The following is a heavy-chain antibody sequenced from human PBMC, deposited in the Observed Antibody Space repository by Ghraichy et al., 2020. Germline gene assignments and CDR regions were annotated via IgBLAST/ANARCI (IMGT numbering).Heavy chain of an antibody. D-gene: IGHD6-13*01. CDR2: IHHSGIT. J-gene: IGHJ4*02. CDR1: GCSISTYY. V-gene: IGHV4-59*01. CDR3: ARAKAGVAAAAIFDY. Sequence: ETLSLTCAVSGCSISTYYWSWIRQPPGKGLEWIAYIHHSGITNYNPSLKSRVTISLDTSMNQLSLSLSSVTAADTAVYYCARAKAGVAAAAIFDYWGQGTLVTVPS.